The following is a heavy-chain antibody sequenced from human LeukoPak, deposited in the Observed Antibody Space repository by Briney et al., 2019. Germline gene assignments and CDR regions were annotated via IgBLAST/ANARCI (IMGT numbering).Heavy chain of an antibody. Sequence: GGSLRLSCAASGFTFSTYSMTWVRQGPGKGLEWVSSIYPSGDSTFYADSVKGRFTISRDNSKNTLYLQVSSLRTEDTAIYYCAKDVVPDSGWDLDYWGQGTLVTVSS. D-gene: IGHD6-19*01. J-gene: IGHJ4*02. V-gene: IGHV3-23*01. CDR2: IYPSGDST. CDR1: GFTFSTYS. CDR3: AKDVVPDSGWDLDY.